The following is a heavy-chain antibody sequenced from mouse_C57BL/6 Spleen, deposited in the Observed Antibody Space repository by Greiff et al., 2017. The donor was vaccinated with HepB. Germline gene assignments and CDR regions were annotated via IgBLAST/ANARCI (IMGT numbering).Heavy chain of an antibody. J-gene: IGHJ1*03. CDR2: IYPYNGVS. CDR1: GYSFTGYY. Sequence: VQLKESGPELVKPGASVKISCKASGYSFTGYYMHWVKQSHGNILDWIGYIYPYNGVSSYNQKFKGKATLTVDKSSSTAYMELRSLTSEDSAVYYCASPYDYDSWYFDVWGTGTTVTVSS. CDR3: ASPYDYDSWYFDV. V-gene: IGHV1-31*01. D-gene: IGHD2-4*01.